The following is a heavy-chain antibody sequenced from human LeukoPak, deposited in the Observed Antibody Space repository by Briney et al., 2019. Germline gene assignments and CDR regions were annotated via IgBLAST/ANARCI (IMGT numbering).Heavy chain of an antibody. V-gene: IGHV3-53*01. Sequence: GGSLRLSCAASGFTFSTYSMNWVRQAPGKGLEWVSVIYSGDSTYYADSVKGRFTISRDNSRNMLYLQMNSLRAEDTAVYYCARGVSGSYYYYYYGMDVWGQGTTVTVSS. D-gene: IGHD3-10*01. CDR1: GFTFSTYS. CDR3: ARGVSGSYYYYYYGMDV. J-gene: IGHJ6*02. CDR2: IYSGDST.